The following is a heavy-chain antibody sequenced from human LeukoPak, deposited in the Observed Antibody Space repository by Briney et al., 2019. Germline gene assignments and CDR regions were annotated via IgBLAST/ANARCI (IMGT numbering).Heavy chain of an antibody. J-gene: IGHJ4*02. CDR2: INHSGST. V-gene: IGHV4-34*01. Sequence: RPSETLSLTCAVYGGSFSGYYWSWIRQPPGKGLEWIGEINHSGSTNYNPSLKSRVTISVDTSKNQFSLKLSSVTAADTAVYYCARGVVHYDSSGPSTSTYYFDYWGQGTLVTVSS. D-gene: IGHD3-22*01. CDR1: GGSFSGYY. CDR3: ARGVVHYDSSGPSTSTYYFDY.